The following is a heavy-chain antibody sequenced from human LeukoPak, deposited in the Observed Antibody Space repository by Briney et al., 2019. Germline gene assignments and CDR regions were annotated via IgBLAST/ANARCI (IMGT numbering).Heavy chain of an antibody. V-gene: IGHV4-4*07. Sequence: SETLSLTCSVPGGSISDYYWSWIRQPAGRGLEWIGRIYTSGSTNCNPSLKSRVTLSLDTSKNQFSLKLSSVTAADTAVYYCARDDLITPTLTFDLWGRGTLVTVSS. D-gene: IGHD1-20*01. J-gene: IGHJ2*01. CDR1: GGSISDYY. CDR3: ARDDLITPTLTFDL. CDR2: IYTSGST.